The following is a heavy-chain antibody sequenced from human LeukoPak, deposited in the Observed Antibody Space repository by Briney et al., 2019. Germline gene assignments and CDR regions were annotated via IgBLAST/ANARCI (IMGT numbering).Heavy chain of an antibody. V-gene: IGHV1-18*01. D-gene: IGHD4-17*01. J-gene: IGHJ4*02. CDR1: GYTFTSYG. Sequence: ASVNVSCKASGYTFTSYGISWVRQAPGQGLEWMGWISAYNDNTNYAQKLQGRVTMTTDTSTSTAYMELRSLRSDDTTVYYCARGRDAYGFDYWGQGTLVTVSS. CDR2: ISAYNDNT. CDR3: ARGRDAYGFDY.